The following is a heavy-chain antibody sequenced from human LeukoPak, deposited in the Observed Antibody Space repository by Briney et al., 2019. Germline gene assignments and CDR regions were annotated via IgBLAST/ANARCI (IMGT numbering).Heavy chain of an antibody. J-gene: IGHJ4*02. CDR1: GYTFTSYG. CDR3: ALGEPVLLWFGVLNS. D-gene: IGHD3-10*01. Sequence: ASVKVSCKASGYTFTSYGISWVRQAPGQGLEWMGWISAYNGNANYAQKLQGRVTMTTDTSTSTAYMELRSLRSDDTTVYYCALGEPVLLWFGVLNSWGQGTLVTVSS. CDR2: ISAYNGNA. V-gene: IGHV1-18*04.